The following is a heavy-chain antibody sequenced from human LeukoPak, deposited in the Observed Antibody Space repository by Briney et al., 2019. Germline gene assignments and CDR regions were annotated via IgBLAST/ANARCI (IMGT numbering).Heavy chain of an antibody. V-gene: IGHV3-7*01. Sequence: GGSLRLSCVASGFTFSNYWMSWVRPASGKGLEWVANIKEDGSEKYYVDSVKGRFTISRDNAKNSLYLQMNSLRAEDTAIYYCASGRRLGYWGQGTLVTVSS. CDR3: ASGRRLGY. J-gene: IGHJ4*02. D-gene: IGHD6-25*01. CDR2: IKEDGSEK. CDR1: GFTFSNYW.